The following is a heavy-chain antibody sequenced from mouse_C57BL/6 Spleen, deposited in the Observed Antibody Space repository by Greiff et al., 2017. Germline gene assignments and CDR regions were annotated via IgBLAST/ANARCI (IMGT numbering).Heavy chain of an antibody. J-gene: IGHJ4*01. CDR3: ARMGGSSYAMDY. CDR1: GYTFTSYW. V-gene: IGHV1-64*01. CDR2: IHPNSGST. Sequence: QVQLQQSGAELVKPGASVKLSCKASGYTFTSYWMHWVKQRPGQGLEWIGMIHPNSGSTNYNEKFKSKATLTVDKSSSTAYMQLSSLTSEDSAVYYCARMGGSSYAMDYWGQGTSVTVSS. D-gene: IGHD1-1*01.